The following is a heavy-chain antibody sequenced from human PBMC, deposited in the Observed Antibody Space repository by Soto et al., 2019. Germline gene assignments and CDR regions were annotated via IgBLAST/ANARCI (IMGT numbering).Heavy chain of an antibody. D-gene: IGHD6-19*01. V-gene: IGHV4-34*01. CDR3: ARGLDGIAVAGDPFDY. J-gene: IGHJ4*02. CDR2: INHSGST. Sequence: SETLSLTCAVYCGSFSGYYWSWIRQPPGKGLEWIGEINHSGSTNYNPSLKSRVTISVDTSKNQFSLKLSSVTAADTAVYYCARGLDGIAVAGDPFDYWGQGTLVTVSS. CDR1: CGSFSGYY.